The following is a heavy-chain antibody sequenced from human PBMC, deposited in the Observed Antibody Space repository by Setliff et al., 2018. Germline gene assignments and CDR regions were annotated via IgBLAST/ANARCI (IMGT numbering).Heavy chain of an antibody. V-gene: IGHV3-7*01. CDR1: GFAFSSYS. CDR3: ARDGGEY. J-gene: IGHJ4*02. D-gene: IGHD3-16*01. Sequence: LRLSCAASGFAFSSYSMNWVRQAPGKGLEWVANIKQDGSEKYYVDSVKGRFTISRDNAKNSLYLQMNSPRAEDTAVYYCARDGGEYWGQGTLVTVSS. CDR2: IKQDGSEK.